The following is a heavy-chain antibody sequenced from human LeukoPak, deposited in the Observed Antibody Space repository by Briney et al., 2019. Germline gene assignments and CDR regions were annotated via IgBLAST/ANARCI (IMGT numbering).Heavy chain of an antibody. CDR3: ARYDLGYCSSTSCSSGGMDV. CDR2: MNPNSGNT. V-gene: IGHV1-8*01. D-gene: IGHD2-2*01. J-gene: IGHJ6*02. CDR1: GYTFTSYD. Sequence: ASVKVSCKASGYTFTSYDIIWVRQATGQGLEWMGWMNPNSGNTGYAQKFQGRVTMTRNTSISTACMELSSLRSEDTAVYYCARYDLGYCSSTSCSSGGMDVWGQGTTVTVSS.